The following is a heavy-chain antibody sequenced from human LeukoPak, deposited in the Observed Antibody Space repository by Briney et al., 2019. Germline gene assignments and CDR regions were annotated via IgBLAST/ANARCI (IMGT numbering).Heavy chain of an antibody. D-gene: IGHD3-3*01. CDR2: MYYSGST. CDR3: ASSHPLGSNNDYYTPFDY. V-gene: IGHV4-59*11. Sequence: SETLSLTCTVSGGSISSHYWSWIRQPPGKGLEWIGYMYYSGSTNYNPSLKSRVTISVDTSKNQFSLKLSSATAADTAVYYCASSHPLGSNNDYYTPFDYWGQGTLVTVSS. J-gene: IGHJ4*02. CDR1: GGSISSHY.